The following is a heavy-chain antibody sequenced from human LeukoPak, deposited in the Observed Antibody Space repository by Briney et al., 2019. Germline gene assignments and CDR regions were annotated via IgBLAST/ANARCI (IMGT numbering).Heavy chain of an antibody. J-gene: IGHJ3*02. CDR2: INPNSGDT. CDR1: GYTFTGYY. D-gene: IGHD1-7*01. CDR3: ARDSVTWNWDTFDI. Sequence: ASVTVSCKASGYTFTGYYMHWVRQAPGQGLAWMGWINPNSGDTIYAQKFRGRVTMTRDTSISTVYMELSRLRSDDTAVYYCARDSVTWNWDTFDIWGQGTMVTVSS. V-gene: IGHV1-2*02.